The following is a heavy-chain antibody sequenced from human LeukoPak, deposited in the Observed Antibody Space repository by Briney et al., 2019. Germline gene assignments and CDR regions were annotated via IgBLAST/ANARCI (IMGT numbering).Heavy chain of an antibody. Sequence: GGSLRLSCAASGFTVSSNYMSWVRQAPGKGLEWVSIIYSGGSTFYADSVKGRFTISRDNAKNSLYLQMNSLRAEDTAVYYCARSPDWTHFDYWGQGTLVTVSS. CDR1: GFTVSSNY. CDR3: ARSPDWTHFDY. CDR2: IYSGGST. J-gene: IGHJ4*02. V-gene: IGHV3-53*01. D-gene: IGHD3/OR15-3a*01.